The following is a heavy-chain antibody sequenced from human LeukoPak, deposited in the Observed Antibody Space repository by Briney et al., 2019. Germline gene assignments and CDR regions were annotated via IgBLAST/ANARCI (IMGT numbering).Heavy chain of an antibody. CDR1: GGTFSSYA. J-gene: IGHJ5*02. CDR3: AREGVWELPNWFDP. V-gene: IGHV1-69*05. Sequence: ASVKVSCKASGGTFSSYAISWVRQAPGQGLEWVGRIIPIFGTANYAQKFQGRVTITTDESTSTAYMELSSLRSEDTAVYYCAREGVWELPNWFDPWGQGTLVTVSS. D-gene: IGHD1-26*01. CDR2: IIPIFGTA.